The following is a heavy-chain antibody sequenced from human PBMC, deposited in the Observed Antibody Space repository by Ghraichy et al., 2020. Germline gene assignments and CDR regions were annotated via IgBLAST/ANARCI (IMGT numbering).Heavy chain of an antibody. CDR1: GFTFGSYW. V-gene: IGHV3-7*01. D-gene: IGHD2-2*01. J-gene: IGHJ4*02. CDR2: IKEDGSEK. CDR3: ARPDSYCTSTSCRFDY. Sequence: GGSLRLSCAASGFTFGSYWMSWVRQAPGKGLEWVANIKEDGSEKYYVDSLKGRFTISRDNANNSLYLQMNSLRAEDTAVYYCARPDSYCTSTSCRFDYWGQGTLVTVSS.